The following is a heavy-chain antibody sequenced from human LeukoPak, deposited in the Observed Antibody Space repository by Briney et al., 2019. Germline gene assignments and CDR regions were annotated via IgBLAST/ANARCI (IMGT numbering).Heavy chain of an antibody. D-gene: IGHD3-3*01. CDR2: ISWSSGSI. Sequence: PGGSLRLSCAASGFTFDDYAMHWVRQAPGKGLEWVSGISWSSGSIGYADSVKGRFTISRDNAKNSLYLQMNSLRAEDTALYYCAKDSGGLTIFGVVRGGYFDYWGQGTLVTVSS. V-gene: IGHV3-9*01. CDR3: AKDSGGLTIFGVVRGGYFDY. CDR1: GFTFDDYA. J-gene: IGHJ4*02.